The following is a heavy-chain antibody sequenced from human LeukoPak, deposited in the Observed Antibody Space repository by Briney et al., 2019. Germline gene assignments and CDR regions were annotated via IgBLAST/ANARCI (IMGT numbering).Heavy chain of an antibody. D-gene: IGHD6-19*01. J-gene: IGHJ4*02. CDR1: GFTFSSYG. CDR2: IWYDGSNK. CDR3: ARGSIAVAGPLSFDY. V-gene: IGHV3-33*01. Sequence: GGSLRLSCAASGFTFSSYGMHWVRQAPGKGLEWVAVIWYDGSNKYYADSVKGRFTISRDNSKNTLYPQMNSLRAEDTAVYYCARGSIAVAGPLSFDYWGQGTLVTVSS.